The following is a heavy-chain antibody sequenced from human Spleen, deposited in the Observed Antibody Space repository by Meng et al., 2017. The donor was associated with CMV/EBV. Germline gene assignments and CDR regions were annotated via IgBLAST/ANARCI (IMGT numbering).Heavy chain of an antibody. V-gene: IGHV4-4*02. CDR1: GGPICSSNL. CDR2: NYQSGST. CDR3: ARIERRRILKYCGSDCSNTDY. J-gene: IGHJ4*02. D-gene: IGHD2-21*02. Sequence: QPQEPGPGRVKPSRTLSLTCAVSGGPICSSNLWTWVRHVQGKGLELIGENYQSGSTNYNPSLKSRVTISVDKFKNQFSLKLGSVTAADTGVYYCARIERRRILKYCGSDCSNTDYWGQGTLVTVSS.